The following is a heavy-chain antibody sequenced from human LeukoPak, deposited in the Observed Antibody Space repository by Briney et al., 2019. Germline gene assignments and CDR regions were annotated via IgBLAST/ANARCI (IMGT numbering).Heavy chain of an antibody. CDR2: ISYDGSNK. J-gene: IGHJ5*02. D-gene: IGHD6-6*01. CDR3: ARGPSSSNNWFDP. V-gene: IGHV3-30*04. Sequence: PGGSLRLSCAASGFTFSSYAMHWVRQAPGKGLEWVAVISYDGSNKYYADSVKGRFTISRDNSKNTLYLQMNSLRAEDTAVYYCARGPSSSNNWFDPWGQGTLVTVSS. CDR1: GFTFSSYA.